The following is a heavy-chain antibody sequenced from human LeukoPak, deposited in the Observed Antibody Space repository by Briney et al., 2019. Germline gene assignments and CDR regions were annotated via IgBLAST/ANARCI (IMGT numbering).Heavy chain of an antibody. Sequence: SETLSLTCAVYGGSFSGYYWSWIRQPPGKGLEWIGEINHSGSTNYNPSLKSRVTISVDTSKNQFSLKPSSVTAADTAVYYCARGPRTVTTGFDYWGQGTLVTVSS. V-gene: IGHV4-34*01. CDR3: ARGPRTVTTGFDY. CDR1: GGSFSGYY. J-gene: IGHJ4*02. D-gene: IGHD4-17*01. CDR2: INHSGST.